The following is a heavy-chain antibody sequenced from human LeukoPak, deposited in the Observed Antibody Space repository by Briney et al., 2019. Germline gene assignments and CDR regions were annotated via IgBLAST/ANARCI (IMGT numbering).Heavy chain of an antibody. CDR3: ARYGSGSKMLDF. J-gene: IGHJ4*02. CDR2: IYYSGNT. V-gene: IGHV4-39*07. Sequence: PSETLSLTCTVSGGSISSSNYYWGWIRQPPGKGLEWIGSIYYSGNTYYNPSLKSRLTISVDTSKNQFSLKLSSVTAADTAVYYCARYGSGSKMLDFWGQGTLVTVSS. D-gene: IGHD3-10*01. CDR1: GGSISSSNYY.